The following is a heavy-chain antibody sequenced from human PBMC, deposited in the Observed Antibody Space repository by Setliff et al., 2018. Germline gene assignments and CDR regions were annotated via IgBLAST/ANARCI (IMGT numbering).Heavy chain of an antibody. CDR3: VRVEAGYCSSTSCYVVGAFDI. J-gene: IGHJ3*02. D-gene: IGHD2-2*03. V-gene: IGHV4-4*08. CDR2: IYTSGST. CDR1: GGSISSNY. Sequence: PSETLSLTCTVSGGSISSNYWSWVRQPPGKGLEWIGYIYTSGSTNYNTSLKSRGTISVDTSRNQFSLKLSSVTAADTAVYDCVRVEAGYCSSTSCYVVGAFDIWGQGTMVTVSS.